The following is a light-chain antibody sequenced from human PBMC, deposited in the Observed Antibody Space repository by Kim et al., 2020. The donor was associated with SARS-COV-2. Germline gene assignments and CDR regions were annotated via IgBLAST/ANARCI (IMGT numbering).Light chain of an antibody. CDR3: SSFTGGTSFYV. V-gene: IGLV2-14*03. CDR2: DVS. CDR1: TSDVRNNNY. J-gene: IGLJ1*01. Sequence: SITSACSGTTSDVRNNNYVAWYQHHPGKAPQLLIYDVSNRPSGVSSRFSGSKSGDTASLTISGLQAEDEADYFCSSFTGGTSFYVFGPGTKVTVL.